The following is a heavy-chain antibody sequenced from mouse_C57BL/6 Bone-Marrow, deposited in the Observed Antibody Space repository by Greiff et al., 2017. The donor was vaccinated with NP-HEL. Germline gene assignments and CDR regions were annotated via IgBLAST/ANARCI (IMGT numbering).Heavy chain of an antibody. D-gene: IGHD1-1*01. CDR3: ARDHYYGSPYWYFDV. Sequence: VQLQQSGAELARPGASVKMSCKASGYTFTSYTMHWVKQRPGQGLEWIGYINPSSGYTKYNQKFKDKATLTADKSSSTAYMQLSSLTSEDSAVYYCARDHYYGSPYWYFDVWGTGTTVTVSS. V-gene: IGHV1-4*01. J-gene: IGHJ1*03. CDR2: INPSSGYT. CDR1: GYTFTSYT.